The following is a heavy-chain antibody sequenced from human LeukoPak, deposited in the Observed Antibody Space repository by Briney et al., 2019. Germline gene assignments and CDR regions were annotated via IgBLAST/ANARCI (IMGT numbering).Heavy chain of an antibody. CDR2: INHSGST. CDR3: ARGEELDYYMDV. D-gene: IGHD1-7*01. CDR1: GGSFSGYY. Sequence: PSETLSLTCAVYGGSFSGYYWSWIRQPPGKGLEWIGEINHSGSTNYNPSLKSRVTMSVDTSKNQFSLKLSSVTAADTAVYYCARGEELDYYMDVWGKGTTVTVSS. V-gene: IGHV4-34*01. J-gene: IGHJ6*03.